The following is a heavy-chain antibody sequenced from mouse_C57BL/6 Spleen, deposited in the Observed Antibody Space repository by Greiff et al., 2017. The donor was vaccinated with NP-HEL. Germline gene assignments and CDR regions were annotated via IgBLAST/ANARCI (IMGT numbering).Heavy chain of an antibody. D-gene: IGHD1-1*01. J-gene: IGHJ4*01. Sequence: EVHLVESGPGLVKPSQSLSLTCSVTGYSITSGYYWNWIRQFPGNKLEWMGYISYDGSNNYNPSLKNRISITRDTSKNQFFLKLNSVTTEDTATYYCARGPTVVDYYAMDYWGQGTSVTVSS. CDR1: GYSITSGYY. CDR3: ARGPTVVDYYAMDY. CDR2: ISYDGSN. V-gene: IGHV3-6*01.